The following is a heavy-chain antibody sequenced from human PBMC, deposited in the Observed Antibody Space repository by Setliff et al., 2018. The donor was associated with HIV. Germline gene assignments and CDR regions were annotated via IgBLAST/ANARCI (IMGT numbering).Heavy chain of an antibody. D-gene: IGHD5-12*01. V-gene: IGHV1-69*13. J-gene: IGHJ2*01. CDR3: ASAPPDIVATNDNWYFDV. CDR2: IIPMYGTT. CDR1: RGTFNRYT. Sequence: SVKVSCKASRGTFNRYTISWVRQAPGQGLEWMGGIIPMYGTTKYAKKFQGRVTLTADESTSTAYMELSGLKSEDTALYYCASAPPDIVATNDNWYFDVWGCGTLVTVSS.